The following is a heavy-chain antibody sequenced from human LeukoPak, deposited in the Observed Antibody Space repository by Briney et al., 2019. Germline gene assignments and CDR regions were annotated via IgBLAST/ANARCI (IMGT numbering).Heavy chain of an antibody. Sequence: GASVKVSCKASGYTFTSYAMHWVRQAPGQRLEWMGWINAGNGNTKYLQKFQGRVTITRDTSASTAYMELSSLRSEDTAVYYCARDREADYYYYGMDVWGKGTTVTVSS. CDR3: ARDREADYYYYGMDV. V-gene: IGHV1-3*01. CDR1: GYTFTSYA. CDR2: INAGNGNT. J-gene: IGHJ6*04.